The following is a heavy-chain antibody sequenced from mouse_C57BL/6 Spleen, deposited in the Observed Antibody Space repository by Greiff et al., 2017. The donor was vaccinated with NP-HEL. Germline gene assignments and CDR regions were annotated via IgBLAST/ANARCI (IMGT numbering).Heavy chain of an antibody. Sequence: QVQLQQPGAELVRPGTSVKLSCKASGYTFTSYWMHWVKQRPGQGLEWIGVIDPSDSYTNYNQKFKGKATLTVDTSSSTAYMQLSSLTSEDSAVYYCARRDDGYYAGDFDYWGKGTTLTVSS. CDR1: GYTFTSYW. CDR3: ARRDDGYYAGDFDY. J-gene: IGHJ2*01. CDR2: IDPSDSYT. D-gene: IGHD2-3*01. V-gene: IGHV1-59*01.